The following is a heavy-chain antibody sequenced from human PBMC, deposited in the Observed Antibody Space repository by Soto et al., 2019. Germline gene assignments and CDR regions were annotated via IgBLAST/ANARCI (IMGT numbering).Heavy chain of an antibody. D-gene: IGHD6-19*01. V-gene: IGHV5-10-1*01. Sequence: EVQLVQSGAEVKKPGESLRISCQGSGYDFATYWITWVRQMPGKGLEWMGRIDPSDSYINYSPSFQGHVSISVDKSIRTAFLQWRRLQASDTAIYYCATSTTPTSSGWFDFDHWGQGTLVTVSS. J-gene: IGHJ4*02. CDR3: ATSTTPTSSGWFDFDH. CDR1: GYDFATYW. CDR2: IDPSDSYI.